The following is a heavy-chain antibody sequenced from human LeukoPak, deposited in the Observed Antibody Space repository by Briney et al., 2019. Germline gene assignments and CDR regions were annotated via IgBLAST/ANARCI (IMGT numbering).Heavy chain of an antibody. V-gene: IGHV1-2*02. CDR3: ARDRYSYGVLHV. Sequence: ASVKVSCKASGYTFTGYYMHWVRQAPGQGLEWMGWINPNSGGTNYAQKFQGRVTMTRDTSISTVYMELSRLRSDDTAVYYCARDRYSYGVLHVWGKGTTVTVSS. J-gene: IGHJ6*04. CDR2: INPNSGGT. CDR1: GYTFTGYY. D-gene: IGHD5-18*01.